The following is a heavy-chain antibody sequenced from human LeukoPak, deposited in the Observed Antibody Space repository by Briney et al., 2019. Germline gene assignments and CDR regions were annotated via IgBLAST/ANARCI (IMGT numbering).Heavy chain of an antibody. CDR1: GFTFSHYG. V-gene: IGHV3-30*18. CDR2: ISPDGSYK. Sequence: PGRSLRLSCAASGFTFSHYGLHWVRQAPGKGLEWVALISPDGSYKDYADSVKGRFTISRDNSKNTLYLQMNSLRAEDTAVYYCAKTGFSGWSNYFDYWGQGTLVTVSS. CDR3: AKTGFSGWSNYFDY. J-gene: IGHJ4*02. D-gene: IGHD6-19*01.